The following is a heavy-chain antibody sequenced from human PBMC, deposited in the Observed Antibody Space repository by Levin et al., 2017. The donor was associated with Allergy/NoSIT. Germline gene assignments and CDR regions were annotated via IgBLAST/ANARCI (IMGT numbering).Heavy chain of an antibody. CDR3: AIKWRASYGGIYFDY. Sequence: TGGSLRLSCAASGVTVSSNYMSWVRQAPGKGLEWVSVTYSGGNTYYADSVKGRFTISRDNSKNTLYLQMNSLRAEDTAMYYCAIKWRASYGGIYFDYWGQGTLVTVSS. D-gene: IGHD5-18*01. CDR1: GVTVSSNY. CDR2: TYSGGNT. V-gene: IGHV3-53*01. J-gene: IGHJ4*02.